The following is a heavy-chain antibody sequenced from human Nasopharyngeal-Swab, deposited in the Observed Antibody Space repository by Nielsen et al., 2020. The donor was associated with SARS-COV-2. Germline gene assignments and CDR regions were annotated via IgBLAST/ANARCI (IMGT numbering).Heavy chain of an antibody. Sequence: SETLSLTCAVYGGSFSGYYWSWIRQPPGKGLEWIGYIYYSGSTNYNPSLKSRVTISVDTSKNQFSLKLSSVTAADTAVYYCARASKDIVVVPAAELDYWGQGTLVTVSS. CDR1: GGSFSGYY. V-gene: IGHV4-59*12. CDR3: ARASKDIVVVPAAELDY. D-gene: IGHD2-2*01. J-gene: IGHJ4*02. CDR2: IYYSGST.